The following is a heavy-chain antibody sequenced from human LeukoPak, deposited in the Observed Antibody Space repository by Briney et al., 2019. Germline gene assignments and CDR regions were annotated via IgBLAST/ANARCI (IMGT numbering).Heavy chain of an antibody. J-gene: IGHJ4*02. Sequence: PRGSLRLSCAASGFTFSSYSMNWVRQAPGKGLEWVSSISSSSSYIYYADSVKGRFTISRDNAKNSLYLQMNSLRAEDTAVYYCARDRHGTYDYWGQGTLVTVPS. CDR2: ISSSSSYI. CDR1: GFTFSSYS. D-gene: IGHD5-24*01. V-gene: IGHV3-21*01. CDR3: ARDRHGTYDY.